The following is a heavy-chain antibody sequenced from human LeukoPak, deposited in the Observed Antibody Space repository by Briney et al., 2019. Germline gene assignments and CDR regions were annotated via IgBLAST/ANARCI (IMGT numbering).Heavy chain of an antibody. CDR2: INHSGST. J-gene: IGHJ4*02. CDR3: ARQWLVSPLFDY. CDR1: GGSLSGYY. Sequence: PSETLSLIYAVYGGSLSGYYWSWIRQPPGKGLEWIGEINHSGSTNYNPSLKSRVTISVDTSKNQLSLKLSSMTAADTAVYYCARQWLVSPLFDYWGQGTLVTVSS. V-gene: IGHV4-34*01. D-gene: IGHD6-19*01.